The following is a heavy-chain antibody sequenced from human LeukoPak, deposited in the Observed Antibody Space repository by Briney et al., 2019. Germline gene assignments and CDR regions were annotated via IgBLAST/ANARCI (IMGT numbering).Heavy chain of an antibody. CDR3: ARTREYSSSWYFPPFDP. CDR1: GYSFTGHY. Sequence: ASVKVSCKASGYSFTGHYMHWVRQAPGQGLEWMGWINPNSGRTNYAQNFQGRVTMTRDPSISTAYMELNSLTSNDTAVYYCARTREYSSSWYFPPFDPWGQGTLVTVSS. J-gene: IGHJ5*02. V-gene: IGHV1-2*02. CDR2: INPNSGRT. D-gene: IGHD6-13*01.